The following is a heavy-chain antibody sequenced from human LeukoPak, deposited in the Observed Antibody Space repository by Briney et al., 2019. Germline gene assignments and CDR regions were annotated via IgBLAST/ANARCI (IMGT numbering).Heavy chain of an antibody. V-gene: IGHV4-61*02. CDR1: GGSINSGNYY. J-gene: IGHJ3*02. CDR2: IYASGST. D-gene: IGHD2-2*01. Sequence: PSQTLSLTCTVSGGSINSGNYYWGWIRQPAGKGLEWIGRIYASGSTNYNPSLKSRVAISVDTSKNQFSLKLSSVTAADTAVYYCARLLLPAVRGALDIWGQGTMVTVS. CDR3: ARLLLPAVRGALDI.